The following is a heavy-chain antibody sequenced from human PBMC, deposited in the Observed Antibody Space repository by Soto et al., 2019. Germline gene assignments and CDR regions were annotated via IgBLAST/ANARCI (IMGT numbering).Heavy chain of an antibody. D-gene: IGHD2-8*02. CDR1: GYSFTSFG. CDR3: ARDQAVSTASGAHYFDY. CDR2: VSPYNGNT. J-gene: IGHJ4*02. Sequence: QVQLVQSGTEVKKPGASVKVTCKPSGYSFTSFGISWMRQAPGQGLEWLGWVSPYNGNTYSAPSLQGRLTLNTDTARGTVYRELTGLTINDTAIYYCARDQAVSTASGAHYFDYGGLGTLVAVS. V-gene: IGHV1-18*01.